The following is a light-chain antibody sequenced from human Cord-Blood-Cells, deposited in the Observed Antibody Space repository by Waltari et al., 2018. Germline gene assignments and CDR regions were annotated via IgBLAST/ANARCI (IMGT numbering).Light chain of an antibody. Sequence: DLQMTQSPSSLSPSVGARVSITCRAIQGISNYLAWFQQKPGKAPKSLIYAASSLQSGVPSKFSGSGSGTDFTLTISSLQHEDFATYYCQQYNSYPQRIDRLTFGGGTKVEIK. J-gene: IGKJ4*01. V-gene: IGKV1-16*02. CDR1: QGISNY. CDR3: QQYNSYPQRIDRLT. CDR2: AAS.